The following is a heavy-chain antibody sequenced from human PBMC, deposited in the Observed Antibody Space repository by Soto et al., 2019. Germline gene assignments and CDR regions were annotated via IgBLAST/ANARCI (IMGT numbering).Heavy chain of an antibody. CDR2: IYYSGST. J-gene: IGHJ6*02. V-gene: IGHV4-31*03. D-gene: IGHD2-15*01. Sequence: SETLSLTCTVSGGSISSGGYYWSWIRQRPGKGLEWIGYIYYSGSTYYNPSLKSRVTISVDTSKNQFSLKLSSVTAAGTAVYYCAGTVVVVAATPLYYYGMDVWGQGTTVTVSS. CDR1: GGSISSGGYY. CDR3: AGTVVVVAATPLYYYGMDV.